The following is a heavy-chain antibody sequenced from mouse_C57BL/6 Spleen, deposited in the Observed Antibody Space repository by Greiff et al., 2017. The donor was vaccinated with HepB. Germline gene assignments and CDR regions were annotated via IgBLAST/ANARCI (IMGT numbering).Heavy chain of an antibody. CDR3: ATHYYGVPFAY. D-gene: IGHD1-2*01. CDR1: GFSLTGYG. V-gene: IGHV2-6*01. J-gene: IGHJ3*01. Sequence: VQLQESGPGLVAPSQSLSITCTVSGFSLTGYGVDWVRQSPGKGLEWLGVIWGVGSTNYNSALKSRLSISKDNSKSQVFLKMNSLQTDDTAMYYCATHYYGVPFAYWGQGTLVTVSA. CDR2: IWGVGST.